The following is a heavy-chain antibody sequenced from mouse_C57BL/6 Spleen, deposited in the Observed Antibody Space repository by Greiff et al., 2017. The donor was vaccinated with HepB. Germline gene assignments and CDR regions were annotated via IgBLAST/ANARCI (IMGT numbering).Heavy chain of an antibody. CDR3: ARHYWGAMDY. V-gene: IGHV7-3*01. J-gene: IGHJ4*01. CDR2: IRNKANGYTT. CDR1: GFTFTDYY. D-gene: IGHD4-1*01. Sequence: EVQRVESGGGLVQPGGSLSLSCAASGFTFTDYYMSWVRQPPGKALEWLGFIRNKANGYTTEYSASVKGRFTISRDNSQSILYLQMNALRAEDSATYYCARHYWGAMDYWGQGTSVTVSS.